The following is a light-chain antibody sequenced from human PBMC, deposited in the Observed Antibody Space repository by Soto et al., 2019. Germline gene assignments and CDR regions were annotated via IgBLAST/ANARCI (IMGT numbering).Light chain of an antibody. Sequence: EIFLTQSPFTLSLSPVEIATLLCRASQSVSSSYLAWYQQKPGQAPRLLIYGASSRATGIPDRFSGSGSGTDFTLTISRLEPEDFGVYYCQQYGSSPWTFGQGTKVDIK. V-gene: IGKV3-20*01. CDR3: QQYGSSPWT. J-gene: IGKJ1*01. CDR2: GAS. CDR1: QSVSSSY.